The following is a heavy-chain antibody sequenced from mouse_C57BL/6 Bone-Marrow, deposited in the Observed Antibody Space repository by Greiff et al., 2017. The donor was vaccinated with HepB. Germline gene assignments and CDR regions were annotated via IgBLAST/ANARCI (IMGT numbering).Heavy chain of an antibody. V-gene: IGHV1-26*01. CDR3: AREGIYYDYSPFAY. CDR2: INPNNGGT. Sequence: EVQLQQSGPELVKPGASVKISCKASGYTFTDYYMNWVKQSHGKSLEWIGDINPNNGGTSYNQKFKGKATLTVDKSSSTAYMELRSLTSEDSAVYYCAREGIYYDYSPFAYWGQGTLVTVSA. J-gene: IGHJ3*01. D-gene: IGHD2-4*01. CDR1: GYTFTDYY.